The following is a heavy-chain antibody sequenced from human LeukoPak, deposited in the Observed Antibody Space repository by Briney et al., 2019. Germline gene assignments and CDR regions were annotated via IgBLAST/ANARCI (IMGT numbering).Heavy chain of an antibody. V-gene: IGHV4-59*12. D-gene: IGHD4-17*01. Sequence: KTSETLSLTCTVSGGSISSYYWSWIRQPPGKGLEWIGYIYYSGSTNYNPSLKSRVTISLDTSKNQFSLKLRSVTAADTAVYYCARDPTVTTPFDYWGQGTLVTVSS. CDR1: GGSISSYY. J-gene: IGHJ4*02. CDR3: ARDPTVTTPFDY. CDR2: IYYSGST.